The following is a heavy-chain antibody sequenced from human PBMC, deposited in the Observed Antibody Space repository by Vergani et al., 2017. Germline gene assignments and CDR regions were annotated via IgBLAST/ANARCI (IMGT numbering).Heavy chain of an antibody. J-gene: IGHJ4*02. V-gene: IGHV4-59*01. CDR3: ARTWYYYDSSGPDRTYYFDY. D-gene: IGHD3-22*01. CDR1: GGSISSYY. CDR2: IYYSGST. Sequence: QVQLQESGPGLVKPSQTLSLTCTVSGGSISSYYWSWIRQPPGKGLEWIGYIYYSGSTKYNPSLKSRVTISVDTSKNQFSLKLSSVTAADTAVYYCARTWYYYDSSGPDRTYYFDYWGQGTLVTVSS.